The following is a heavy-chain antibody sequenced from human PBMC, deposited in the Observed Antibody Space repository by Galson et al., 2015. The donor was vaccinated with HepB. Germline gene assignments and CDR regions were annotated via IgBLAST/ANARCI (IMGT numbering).Heavy chain of an antibody. CDR2: IRQDGGEK. J-gene: IGHJ5*02. CDR1: GFNLERYW. CDR3: ARDHWRRPDGVDGFDP. D-gene: IGHD1-1*01. V-gene: IGHV3-7*03. Sequence: SLRLSCAASGFNLERYWMSWVRQAPGKGLEWVANIRQDGGEKKYLDSVKGRFTISRDNAKNSLFLQMNSLRDEDAAVYYCARDHWRRPDGVDGFDPWGRGTLVTVSS.